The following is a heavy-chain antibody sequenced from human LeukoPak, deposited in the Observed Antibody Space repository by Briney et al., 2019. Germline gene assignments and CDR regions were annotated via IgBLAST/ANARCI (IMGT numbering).Heavy chain of an antibody. J-gene: IGHJ5*02. V-gene: IGHV3-74*01. CDR2: INSDGSST. CDR1: VFTFSSHL. D-gene: IGHD3-10*01. CDR3: ARDLGRNLWFGELSWFDP. Sequence: PGGALRLSCAASVFTFSSHLMHWVRQAPGKGLVWVSRINSDGSSTSYADAVSGRFTISRANDKNTMYLQMNSLRAEDTAVYYCARDLGRNLWFGELSWFDPWGQGTLVTVSS.